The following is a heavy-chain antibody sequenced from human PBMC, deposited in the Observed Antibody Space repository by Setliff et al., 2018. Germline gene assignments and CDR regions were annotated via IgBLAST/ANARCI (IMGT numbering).Heavy chain of an antibody. D-gene: IGHD6-13*01. Sequence: SETLSLTCAVYGGSFNVYFWSWIRQPPGKGPEWIGEISHSGSTNYNPSLKSRVTMSVDKSKNQFSLKLNSVTAADTAVYYCVRESRSTWYRRDFWGQGTLVTVSS. V-gene: IGHV4-34*01. CDR1: GGSFNVYF. CDR3: VRESRSTWYRRDF. J-gene: IGHJ4*02. CDR2: ISHSGST.